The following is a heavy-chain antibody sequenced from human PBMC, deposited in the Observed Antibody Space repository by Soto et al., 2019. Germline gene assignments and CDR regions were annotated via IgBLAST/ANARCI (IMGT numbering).Heavy chain of an antibody. Sequence: SETLSLTCTVSGGSISSGGYYWSWIRQHPGKGLEWIGYIYYSGSTYYNPSLKSRVTISVDTSKNQFSLKLSSVTAADTAVYYCARRGRMVTLTDAFDIWGQGTMVTVSS. V-gene: IGHV4-31*03. CDR2: IYYSGST. D-gene: IGHD5-18*01. CDR1: GGSISSGGYY. J-gene: IGHJ3*02. CDR3: ARRGRMVTLTDAFDI.